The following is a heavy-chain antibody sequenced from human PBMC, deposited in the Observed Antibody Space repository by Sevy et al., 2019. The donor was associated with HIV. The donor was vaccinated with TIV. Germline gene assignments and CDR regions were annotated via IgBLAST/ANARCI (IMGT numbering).Heavy chain of an antibody. Sequence: ASVKVSCKASGLTFSNSAVQWVRQTRGPRLEWIGWIVVGSGNTNYAQKFQERVTISRDMSTRTAYMELSSLRSEDTAVYYCAAEDMTTFGGPLGVFNMWGQGTMVTVSS. CDR3: AAEDMTTFGGPLGVFNM. D-gene: IGHD3-16*01. CDR2: IVVGSGNT. V-gene: IGHV1-58*01. J-gene: IGHJ3*02. CDR1: GLTFSNSA.